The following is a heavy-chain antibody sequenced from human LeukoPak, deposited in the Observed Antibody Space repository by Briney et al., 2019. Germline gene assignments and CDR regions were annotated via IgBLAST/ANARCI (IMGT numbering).Heavy chain of an antibody. CDR2: IYYSGST. CDR3: ARQLGAVAGRPLFDY. D-gene: IGHD6-19*01. CDR1: GGSISSYY. J-gene: IGHJ4*02. V-gene: IGHV4-59*08. Sequence: PSETLSLTCTVSGGSISSYYWSWIRQPPGKGLEWIGYIYYSGSTTYNPSLKSRVTISVDTSRNQFSLKLSSVTAADTAVYSCARQLGAVAGRPLFDYWGQGTLVTVSS.